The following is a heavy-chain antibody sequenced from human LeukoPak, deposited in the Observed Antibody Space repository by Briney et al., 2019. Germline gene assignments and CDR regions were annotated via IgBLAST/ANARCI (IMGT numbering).Heavy chain of an antibody. CDR2: ISSSSDTI. CDR1: GFTFSDYY. Sequence: GGFLRLSCTASGFTFSDYYMSWIRQTPGKGLEWVSYISSSSDTIYYADSVKGRFTISRDNAKNSLYLQMNSLRAEDTAVYYCASVLWFGGIFFDYWGQGTLVTVSS. D-gene: IGHD3-10*01. V-gene: IGHV3-11*01. J-gene: IGHJ4*02. CDR3: ASVLWFGGIFFDY.